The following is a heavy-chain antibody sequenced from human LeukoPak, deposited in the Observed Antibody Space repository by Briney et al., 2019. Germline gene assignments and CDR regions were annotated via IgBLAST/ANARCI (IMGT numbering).Heavy chain of an antibody. CDR2: ISYGGTDK. V-gene: IGHV3-30*09. D-gene: IGHD3-10*01. J-gene: IGHJ4*02. CDR1: GFTFSSYT. CDR3: ARDPLSLRAYYFGY. Sequence: GGSLRLSCAASGFTFSSYTMHWVRQAPGKGLDRVAFISYGGTDKYYADSVKGRFAISRDNSRNTLYLQMNSLRPEDTAMYYCARDPLSLRAYYFGYWGQGSLVTVSS.